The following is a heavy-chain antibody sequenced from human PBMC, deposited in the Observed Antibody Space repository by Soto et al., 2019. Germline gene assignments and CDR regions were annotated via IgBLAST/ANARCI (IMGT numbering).Heavy chain of an antibody. CDR1: GGSISSGYYY. CDR2: INHSGST. CDR3: ARARTAAVRFGWFDP. V-gene: IGHV4-39*07. D-gene: IGHD6-13*01. Sequence: PSETLSLTCSVSGGSISSGYYYWSWIRQPPGKALEWIGEINHSGSTNCNPSLKSRVTISVDTSKNQFSLKLSSVTAADTAVYYCARARTAAVRFGWFDPWGQGTLVTVSS. J-gene: IGHJ5*02.